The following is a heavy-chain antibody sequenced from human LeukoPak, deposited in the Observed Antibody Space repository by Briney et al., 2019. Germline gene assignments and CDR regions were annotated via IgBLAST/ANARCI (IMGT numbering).Heavy chain of an antibody. J-gene: IGHJ4*02. CDR2: IRSKANDHAT. V-gene: IGHV3-73*01. CDR1: GFTFSGSA. CDR3: TRRLMTTVNDY. Sequence: GGSLRLSYAASGFTFSGSAMHWVRQSPGKGLEWVGRIRSKANDHATAYAASVRGRFTISRDDSKNTAYLQMNSLKTEDTAVYYCTRRLMTTVNDYWGQGTLSPSPQ. D-gene: IGHD4-17*01.